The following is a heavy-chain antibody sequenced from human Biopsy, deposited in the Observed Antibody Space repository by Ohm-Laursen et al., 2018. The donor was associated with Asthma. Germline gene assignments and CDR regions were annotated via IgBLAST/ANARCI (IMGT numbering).Heavy chain of an antibody. J-gene: IGHJ5*02. D-gene: IGHD6-13*01. CDR2: SNLKSGGT. CDR1: GYTFIGCH. V-gene: IGHV1-2*06. CDR3: ARGQKSAGDRWFDP. Sequence: ASVTVSCKVSGYTFIGCHIHWMRQAPGQGLEWMGRSNLKSGGTNYAQKFQGRVTMTRDTSISTAYMEVSRLRSDETAVYYCARGQKSAGDRWFDPWGQGSLVTVSS.